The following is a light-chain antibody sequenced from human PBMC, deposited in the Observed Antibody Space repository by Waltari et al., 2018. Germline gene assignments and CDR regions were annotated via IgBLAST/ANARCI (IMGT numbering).Light chain of an antibody. V-gene: IGLV1-47*01. CDR1: SSNIEMNY. CDR3: AAWDDSLSGLYV. Sequence: QSVLTQPPSASGTPGQRVTISCSGSSSNIEMNYVYWFQRLPGTAPRLRIYRNNQRPSGVPDRFSGSKSGTSASLAISGLRSDDEADYYCAAWDDSLSGLYVFGTGTKVTVL. CDR2: RNN. J-gene: IGLJ1*01.